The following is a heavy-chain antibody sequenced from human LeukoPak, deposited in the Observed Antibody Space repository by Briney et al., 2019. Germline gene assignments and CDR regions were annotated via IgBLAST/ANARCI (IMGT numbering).Heavy chain of an antibody. J-gene: IGHJ4*02. Sequence: ASVKVSCKASGYTFTSYGISWVRQAPGQGLEWMGWISAYNGNTNYAQKLQGRVTMTTDTSTSTAYMELRSLRSDDTAVYYCASTRCSGGSCYVYFDYWGQGTLVTVSS. D-gene: IGHD2-15*01. CDR2: ISAYNGNT. V-gene: IGHV1-18*01. CDR1: GYTFTSYG. CDR3: ASTRCSGGSCYVYFDY.